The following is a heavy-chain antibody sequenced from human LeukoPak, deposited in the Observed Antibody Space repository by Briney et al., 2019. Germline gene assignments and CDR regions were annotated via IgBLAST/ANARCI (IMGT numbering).Heavy chain of an antibody. CDR2: IYYGDADT. V-gene: IGHV5-51*01. J-gene: IGHJ3*02. Sequence: GESFQISCKGAGYCFTTYWIGWVRQMPGKGLQWMGIIYYGDADTRYSPSFQGQVTISADKSISTPYLQWNSLQASDTAMYYCARRVLSDAFDIWGQGTMVTVS. CDR1: GYCFTTYW. CDR3: ARRVLSDAFDI. D-gene: IGHD3-16*01.